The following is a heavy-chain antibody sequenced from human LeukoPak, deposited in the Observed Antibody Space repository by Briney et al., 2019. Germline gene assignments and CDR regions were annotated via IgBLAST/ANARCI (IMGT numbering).Heavy chain of an antibody. J-gene: IGHJ5*02. V-gene: IGHV4-38-2*02. CDR3: ASYKTYYDSSGNPFAS. D-gene: IGHD3-22*01. Sequence: PSETLSLTCTVFGSSINSVYSWGWSRQPPGKGLEWIGSIYHNGNTYYNSSLKSRVTISVHASENQFSLKLSSVTAADTAVYDCASYKTYYDSSGNPFASWGQGNLVTVSS. CDR2: IYHNGNT. CDR1: GSSINSVYS.